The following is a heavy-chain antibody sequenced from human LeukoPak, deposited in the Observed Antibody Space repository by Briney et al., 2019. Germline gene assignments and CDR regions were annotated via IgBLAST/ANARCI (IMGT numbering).Heavy chain of an antibody. V-gene: IGHV3-74*01. CDR3: ARDYQYGMDV. D-gene: IGHD2-2*01. J-gene: IGHJ6*02. CDR1: GFTFRGYW. CDR2: ITTDGSTT. Sequence: GGSLRLSCAASGFTFRGYWMHWVRHPPGKGLVWVSRITTDGSTTNYADSVKGRFTISRDNARNTVYLQMNSLRAEDTAVYYCARDYQYGMDVWGQGTTVTVSS.